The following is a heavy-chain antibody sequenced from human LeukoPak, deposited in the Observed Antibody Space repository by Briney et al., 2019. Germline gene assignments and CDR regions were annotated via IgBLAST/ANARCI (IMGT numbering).Heavy chain of an antibody. CDR1: GFTFSSYS. CDR3: ARDHGVTTVRMDV. J-gene: IGHJ6*02. V-gene: IGHV3-21*01. Sequence: GGSLRLSCAASGFTFSSYSMNWVRQAPGKGLEWVSSISSSSYIYYADSVKGRFTISRDNAKNSLYLQMNSLRAEDTAVYYCARDHGVTTVRMDVWGQGTTVTVSS. D-gene: IGHD4-17*01. CDR2: ISSSSYI.